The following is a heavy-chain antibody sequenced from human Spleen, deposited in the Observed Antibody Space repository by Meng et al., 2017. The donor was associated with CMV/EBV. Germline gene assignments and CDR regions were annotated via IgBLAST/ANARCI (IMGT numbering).Heavy chain of an antibody. J-gene: IGHJ4*02. V-gene: IGHV2-5*02. CDR3: AHTWSTHCGRDCRGDYFDY. CDR2: IYWDDDK. Sequence: LTTNGGGVVWIRQPPGKALEWLGIIYWDDDKRYSQSLKSRLTVTKGTSKNQVVLTMTNMDPVDTATYYCAHTWSTHCGRDCRGDYFDYWGQGALVTVSS. CDR1: LTTNGGG. D-gene: IGHD2-21*02.